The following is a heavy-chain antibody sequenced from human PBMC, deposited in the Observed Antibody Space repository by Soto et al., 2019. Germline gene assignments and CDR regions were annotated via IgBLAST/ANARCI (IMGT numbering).Heavy chain of an antibody. V-gene: IGHV5-10-1*01. Sequence: GESLKISCKGSGYSFTSYWIRWVRQMPGKGLEWMGRIDPSDSYTNYSPSFQGHVTISADKSISTAYLQWSSLKASDTAVYYCAKVGLTMIVVDYWGQGTLVTVSS. J-gene: IGHJ4*02. D-gene: IGHD3-22*01. CDR1: GYSFTSYW. CDR3: AKVGLTMIVVDY. CDR2: IDPSDSYT.